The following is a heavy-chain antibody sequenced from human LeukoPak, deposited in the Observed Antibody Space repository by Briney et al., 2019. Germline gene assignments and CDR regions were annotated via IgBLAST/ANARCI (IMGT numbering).Heavy chain of an antibody. CDR3: AREYSGDYGLDY. Sequence: GGSLRLSCAASGFTFSSYWMHWVRQAPGKGLVWVSRISSDGSSTNYADSVKFTISRDNAKNTLYLQMSSLRVEDTAVYYCAREYSGDYGLDYWGQGTLVTVSS. V-gene: IGHV3-74*01. D-gene: IGHD4-17*01. CDR2: ISSDGSST. J-gene: IGHJ4*02. CDR1: GFTFSSYW.